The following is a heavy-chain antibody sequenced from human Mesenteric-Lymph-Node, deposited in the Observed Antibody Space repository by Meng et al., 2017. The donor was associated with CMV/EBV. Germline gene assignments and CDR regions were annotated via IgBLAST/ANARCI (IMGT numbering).Heavy chain of an antibody. J-gene: IGHJ3*02. V-gene: IGHV1-69*05. CDR2: IIPIFGTA. Sequence: ASGGTFTSYAISWVRQAPGRGLEWMGGIIPIFGTANYAQKFQGRVTITTDESTSTAYMELSSLRSDDTAVYYCAREGRVGENDAFDIWGQGTMVTVSS. D-gene: IGHD1-26*01. CDR3: AREGRVGENDAFDI. CDR1: GGTFTSYA.